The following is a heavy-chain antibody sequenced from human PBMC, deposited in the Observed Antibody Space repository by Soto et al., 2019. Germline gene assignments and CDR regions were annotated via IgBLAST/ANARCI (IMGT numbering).Heavy chain of an antibody. Sequence: SETLSLTCTVSGDSINNYYWSWIRQAPGKGLEWIGFIYHSGNTNYNPSLKSRVTMSIDTSKSQFSLKLNSVTAADTAVYYCARDQGIASSGPFDYWGPGTLVTVSS. CDR2: IYHSGNT. CDR1: GDSINNYY. V-gene: IGHV4-59*01. D-gene: IGHD6-13*01. CDR3: ARDQGIASSGPFDY. J-gene: IGHJ4*02.